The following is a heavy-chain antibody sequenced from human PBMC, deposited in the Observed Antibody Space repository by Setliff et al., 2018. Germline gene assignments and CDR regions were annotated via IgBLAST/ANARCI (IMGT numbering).Heavy chain of an antibody. CDR3: ARGPRFDY. CDR1: GGSISSSNYY. J-gene: IGHJ4*02. V-gene: IGHV4-39*02. CDR2: IYHRGST. Sequence: SETLSLTCTVSGGSISSSNYYWGWIRQPPGKGLEWIGSIYHRGSTYYNPSLKSRVTISVDTSNNHFSLKLSSVTAADTAVYFCARGPRFDYWGQGMLVTVSS.